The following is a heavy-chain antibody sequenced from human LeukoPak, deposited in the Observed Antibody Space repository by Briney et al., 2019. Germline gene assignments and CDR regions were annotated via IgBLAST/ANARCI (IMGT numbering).Heavy chain of an antibody. V-gene: IGHV4-59*08. CDR1: GGSISSYY. J-gene: IGHJ3*02. D-gene: IGHD2-2*01. CDR3: ARRFCSSISCYDDDAFDM. Sequence: SETLSLTCTLSGGSISSYYWSWIRQPPGKGLEWIGYIYYSGSTNYNPSLKSRVTISVDTSKNQFSLKLSSVTAADTAVYYCARRFCSSISCYDDDAFDMWGQGTMVSVSS. CDR2: IYYSGST.